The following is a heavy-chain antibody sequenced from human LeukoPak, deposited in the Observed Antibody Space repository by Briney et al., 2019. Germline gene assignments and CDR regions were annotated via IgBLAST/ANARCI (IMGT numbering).Heavy chain of an antibody. V-gene: IGHV4-61*02. J-gene: IGHJ4*02. CDR1: GGSISSGSYY. CDR2: IYTSGST. CDR3: ARDQKGPFDY. Sequence: SETLSLTCTVSGGSISSGSYYWSWIRQPAGKGLEGIGRIYTSGSTNYNPSLKSRVTISVDTSKNQFSLKLSSVTAADTAVYYCARDQKGPFDYWGRGTLVTVSS.